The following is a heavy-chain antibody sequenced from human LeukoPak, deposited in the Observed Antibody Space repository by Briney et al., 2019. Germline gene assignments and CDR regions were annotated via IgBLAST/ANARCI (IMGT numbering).Heavy chain of an antibody. CDR1: GGSISSTNYY. D-gene: IGHD3-3*01. CDR2: IYYSGNT. J-gene: IGHJ5*02. CDR3: TRAETQYYDFWSGYHNWFDP. V-gene: IGHV4-39*07. Sequence: SETLSLTCTVSGGSISSTNYYWGWIRQPPGKGLEWIGSIYYSGNTYYTPSLKSRVTISVDTSKNQFSLKLSSVTAEDTAVYYCTRAETQYYDFWSGYHNWFDPWGQGPLVTVSS.